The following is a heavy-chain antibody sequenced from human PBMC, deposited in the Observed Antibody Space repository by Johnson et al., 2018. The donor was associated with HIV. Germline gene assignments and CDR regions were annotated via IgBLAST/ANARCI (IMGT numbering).Heavy chain of an antibody. CDR1: RFSFSSFG. Sequence: VQLVESGGGVVQPGRSLRLSCEASRFSFSSFGMHWVRQAPGKGLEWVANIKQDGSEKYYVDSVKGRFTISRDNAKNSLYLQMNSLRVEDTAVYYCARVLGDYAYHIWGQGTMVTVSS. V-gene: IGHV3-7*01. J-gene: IGHJ3*02. CDR2: IKQDGSEK. CDR3: ARVLGDYAYHI. D-gene: IGHD4-17*01.